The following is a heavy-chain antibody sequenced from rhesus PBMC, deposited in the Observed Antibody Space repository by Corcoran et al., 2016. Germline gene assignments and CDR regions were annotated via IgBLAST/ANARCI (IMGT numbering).Heavy chain of an antibody. Sequence: EVQLVESGGGLAKPGGFLRLSCAASGFTSCSYWLTWVRQTPGKGLEWISAINSCGGSTYYADSVKGRFTISRDNSKNTLSLQMNSLRAEDTAVYYCAKDLGRYGLDSWGQGVVVTVSS. CDR1: GFTSCSYW. CDR3: AKDLGRYGLDS. D-gene: IGHD3-3*01. CDR2: INSCGGST. V-gene: IGHV3S42*01. J-gene: IGHJ6*01.